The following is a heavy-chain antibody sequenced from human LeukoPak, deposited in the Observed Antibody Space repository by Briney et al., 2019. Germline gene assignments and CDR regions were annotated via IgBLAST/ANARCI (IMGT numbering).Heavy chain of an antibody. CDR2: ISSSSSHI. CDR3: ARGGCTSTSCPSETFDY. J-gene: IGHJ4*02. Sequence: GGSLRLSCAASGFTFSSYTMNWVRQAPGKGLEWVSCISSSSSHIYYADSVQGRFTISRDNAKSSLYLQMNSLSAEDTAVYYCARGGCTSTSCPSETFDYWGQGTLVTVSS. CDR1: GFTFSSYT. V-gene: IGHV3-21*01. D-gene: IGHD2-2*01.